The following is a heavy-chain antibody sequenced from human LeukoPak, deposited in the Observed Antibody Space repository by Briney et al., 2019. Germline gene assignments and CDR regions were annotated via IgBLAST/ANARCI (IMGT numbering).Heavy chain of an antibody. Sequence: PSKTLSLTCTVSGGSMSSYYWSWIRQPPGKGLEWIGYTYYSGNTNCNPSLKSRVTISVDTSKNQFSLKVSSVTAADTAVYYCARVFHDSSGYPFDYWGQGTLVTVSS. D-gene: IGHD3-22*01. CDR1: GGSMSSYY. J-gene: IGHJ4*02. V-gene: IGHV4-59*01. CDR3: ARVFHDSSGYPFDY. CDR2: TYYSGNT.